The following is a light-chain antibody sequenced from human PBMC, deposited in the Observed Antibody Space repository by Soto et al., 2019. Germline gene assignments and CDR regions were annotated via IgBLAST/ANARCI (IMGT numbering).Light chain of an antibody. CDR2: GAS. Sequence: EIALTQSPGTLSLSPGERATLSCRASQSVRSNYLAWYQQKPGQAPRLLIYGASNRATGIPDRFSGSGSGTDFTLTINRLEPEDFAVYYCQQLGTFGQGTKVEIK. CDR1: QSVRSNY. CDR3: QQLGT. J-gene: IGKJ1*01. V-gene: IGKV3-20*01.